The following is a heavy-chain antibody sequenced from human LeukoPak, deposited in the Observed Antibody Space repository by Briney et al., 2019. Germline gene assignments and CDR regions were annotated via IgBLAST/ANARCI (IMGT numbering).Heavy chain of an antibody. D-gene: IGHD3-10*01. J-gene: IGHJ6*02. V-gene: IGHV3-74*01. Sequence: GRSLRLSCAASGFTFSSYWMHWVRQVPGKGLVWVSRINSDGSNTRYADSVKGRFTVSRDNAKNTLFLQMNSLRTEDTAVYYCVRGIQSWFNGMDVWGQGTTVTVSS. CDR1: GFTFSSYW. CDR2: INSDGSNT. CDR3: VRGIQSWFNGMDV.